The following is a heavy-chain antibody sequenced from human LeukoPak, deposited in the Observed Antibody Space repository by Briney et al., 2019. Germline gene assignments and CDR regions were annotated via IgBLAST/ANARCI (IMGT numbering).Heavy chain of an antibody. CDR2: ISGSGGST. V-gene: IGHV3-23*01. Sequence: GGSLRLSCAASGFTFSSYAMSWVRQAPGKGLEWVSAISGSGGSTYYADSVKGRFTISRDNPKNTLYLQMNSLRAEDTAVYYCAKYQSRLWFGDSNWFDPWGQGTLVTVSS. J-gene: IGHJ5*02. CDR3: AKYQSRLWFGDSNWFDP. D-gene: IGHD3-10*01. CDR1: GFTFSSYA.